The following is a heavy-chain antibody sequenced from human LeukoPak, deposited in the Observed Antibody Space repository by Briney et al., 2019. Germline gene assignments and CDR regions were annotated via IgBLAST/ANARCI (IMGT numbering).Heavy chain of an antibody. D-gene: IGHD4-23*01. Sequence: GGSLRLSCAASGFSLSDAWMSWVRQAPGKGLEWVAVIWYDGSNKYYADSVKGRFTISRDNSKNTLYLQMNSLRAEDTAVYYCARETTVVTPGAFDIWGQGTMVTVSS. V-gene: IGHV3-33*08. CDR3: ARETTVVTPGAFDI. CDR2: IWYDGSNK. CDR1: GFSLSDAW. J-gene: IGHJ3*02.